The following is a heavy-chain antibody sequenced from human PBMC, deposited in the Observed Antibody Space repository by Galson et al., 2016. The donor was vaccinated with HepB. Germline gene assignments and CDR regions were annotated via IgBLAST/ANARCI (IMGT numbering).Heavy chain of an antibody. CDR3: AGQGPYYDFYGLDV. Sequence: SETLSLTCTVSGGSISSSSYYWGWIRQPPGKGLEWIGKTFYSGTAYYNPSLKSRVTISVDTSKNQFSLKLSSGTAADTAVYYCAGQGPYYDFYGLDVWGQGTTVTVSS. CDR2: TFYSGTA. V-gene: IGHV4-39*01. CDR1: GGSISSSSYY. J-gene: IGHJ6*02. D-gene: IGHD3-3*01.